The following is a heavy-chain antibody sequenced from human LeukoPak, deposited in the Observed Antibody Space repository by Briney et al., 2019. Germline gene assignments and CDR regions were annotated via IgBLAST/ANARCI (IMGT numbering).Heavy chain of an antibody. CDR3: ARVNDVQMGRVTSYFDS. Sequence: SQTLSLTCTVSGGSINSRGYYWSWIRQYPGRGLEWIGYIYYSGDTYYHPSLKSRLSISVDTSKNQFSLRLNSITAADTGVYFCARVNDVQMGRVTSYFDSWATEPWSPSPQ. CDR1: GGSINSRGYY. D-gene: IGHD1-1*01. V-gene: IGHV4-31*03. J-gene: IGHJ4*01. CDR2: IYYSGDT.